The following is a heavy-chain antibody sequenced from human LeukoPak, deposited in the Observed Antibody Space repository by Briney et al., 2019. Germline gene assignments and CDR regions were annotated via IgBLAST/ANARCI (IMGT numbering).Heavy chain of an antibody. CDR3: ARALPYCSGGSCNIYYMDV. J-gene: IGHJ6*03. Sequence: PSETLSLTCTVSGGSISSYYWSWIRQPAGKGLEWIGRIYTSGSTNYNPSLKSRVTMSVDTSKNQFSLKLSSVTAADTAVYYCARALPYCSGGSCNIYYMDVWGKGTTVTVSS. CDR1: GGSISSYY. CDR2: IYTSGST. D-gene: IGHD2-15*01. V-gene: IGHV4-4*07.